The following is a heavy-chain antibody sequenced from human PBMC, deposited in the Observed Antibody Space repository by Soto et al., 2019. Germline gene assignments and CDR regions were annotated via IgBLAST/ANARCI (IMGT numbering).Heavy chain of an antibody. CDR2: VSAAGDP. V-gene: IGHV3-13*05. CDR3: ARTDRDSYGLDV. Sequence: EVQLVESGGGLVQPGGSLRLSCEASGFTFRNYDMHWVRQGTGKGLEWVSGVSAAGDPDYADSVEGRFTISRENAQNSFFLQMSGHRVGDTAGYYCARTDRDSYGLDVCGQGTTVIVSS. CDR1: GFTFRNYD. J-gene: IGHJ6*02.